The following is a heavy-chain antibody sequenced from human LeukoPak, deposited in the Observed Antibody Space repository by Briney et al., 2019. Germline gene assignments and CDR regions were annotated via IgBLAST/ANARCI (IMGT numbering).Heavy chain of an antibody. CDR2: SNPNSGGT. V-gene: IGHV1-2*02. Sequence: VAVKVSCKASGYTFTSYCISWVRQAPGHGLEWMGWSNPNSGGTNYAQKFQGRVTMTRDTSISTAYIELSRLRSDDTAVYYCARDLGDYGGNSVLDYWGQGTLVTVSS. D-gene: IGHD4-23*01. J-gene: IGHJ4*02. CDR3: ARDLGDYGGNSVLDY. CDR1: GYTFTSYC.